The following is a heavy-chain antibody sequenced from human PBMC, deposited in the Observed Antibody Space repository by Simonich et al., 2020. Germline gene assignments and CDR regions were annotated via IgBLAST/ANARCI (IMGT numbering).Heavy chain of an antibody. J-gene: IGHJ4*02. CDR1: GYTFTSYG. Sequence: QVQLVQSGAEVKKPGASVKVSCKASGYTFTSYGISWVRQAPGQGLEWWGRISAYNRNTNEAQKHQGRVTMTTDTSTSTAYMELRSLRSDDTVVYYCARASRGTWWYYYFDYWGQGTLVTVSS. CDR3: ARASRGTWWYYYFDY. V-gene: IGHV1-18*01. CDR2: ISAYNRNT. D-gene: IGHD2-15*01.